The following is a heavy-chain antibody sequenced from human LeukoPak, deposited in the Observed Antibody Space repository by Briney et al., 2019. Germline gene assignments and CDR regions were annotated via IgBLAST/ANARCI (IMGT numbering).Heavy chain of an antibody. J-gene: IGHJ4*02. CDR3: ARDQRDYGSGSYYGY. CDR2: ISDDGSNK. Sequence: GGSLRLSCAASGFTFSIYGMHWVRQAPGKGLEGVAVISDDGSNKYYADSVKGRFTISRDDSKNTLYLQMNSLRTEDTAVYYCARDQRDYGSGSYYGYWGQGTLVTVSS. CDR1: GFTFSIYG. D-gene: IGHD3-10*01. V-gene: IGHV3-30*03.